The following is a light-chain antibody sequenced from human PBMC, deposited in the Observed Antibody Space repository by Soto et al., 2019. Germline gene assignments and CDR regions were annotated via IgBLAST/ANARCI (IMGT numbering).Light chain of an antibody. CDR1: QSISGW. V-gene: IGKV1-5*03. CDR3: QQYDNYRTT. CDR2: ETS. Sequence: DIQMTHSPSTLSASVVDIVTITFRAIQSISGWLAWYQQKPGKAPNLLIYETSSLESGVPSRFSGSGSGTEFTLTISSLQPDDFATYYCQQYDNYRTTFGQGTKVDI. J-gene: IGKJ1*01.